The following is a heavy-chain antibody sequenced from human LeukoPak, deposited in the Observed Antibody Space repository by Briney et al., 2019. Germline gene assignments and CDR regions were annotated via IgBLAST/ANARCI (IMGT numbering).Heavy chain of an antibody. Sequence: PGGSLRPSCAASGFTFSSYWMHWVRQAPGKGLVWVSRINSDGSSTSYADSVKGRFTISRDNAKNTLYLQMNSLRAEDTAVYYCARERDCSSTSCYAPYGSGSLNYWGQGTLVTVSS. CDR2: INSDGSST. J-gene: IGHJ4*02. CDR3: ARERDCSSTSCYAPYGSGSLNY. CDR1: GFTFSSYW. D-gene: IGHD2-2*01. V-gene: IGHV3-74*01.